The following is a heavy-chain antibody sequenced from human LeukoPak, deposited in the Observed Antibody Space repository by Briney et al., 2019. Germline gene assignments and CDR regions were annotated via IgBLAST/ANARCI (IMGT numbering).Heavy chain of an antibody. Sequence: SETLSLTCAVYGGSFSGYYWSWIRQPPGKGLEWIGEINHSGSTNYNPSLKSRVTISVDTSKNQFSLKLSSVTAADTAVYYCARGFRGYYYDSSGYSRRHAFDIWGQGTMVTVSS. J-gene: IGHJ3*02. V-gene: IGHV4-34*01. CDR3: ARGFRGYYYDSSGYSRRHAFDI. CDR1: GGSFSGYY. D-gene: IGHD3-22*01. CDR2: INHSGST.